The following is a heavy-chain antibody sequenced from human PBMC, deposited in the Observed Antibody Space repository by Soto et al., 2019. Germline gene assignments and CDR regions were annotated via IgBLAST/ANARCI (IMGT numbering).Heavy chain of an antibody. Sequence: QVHLVQSGAEVKKPGASVKVSCKASGYTFTSYGFTWVRQAPGQGLEWMGWISAHNGNTDYAQKHQGRVIVTRDTSTSTAYMELRSLISDDTAVYYCARGRYGDYWGQGALVTVSS. D-gene: IGHD1-1*01. CDR2: ISAHNGNT. CDR3: ARGRYGDY. V-gene: IGHV1-18*01. CDR1: GYTFTSYG. J-gene: IGHJ4*02.